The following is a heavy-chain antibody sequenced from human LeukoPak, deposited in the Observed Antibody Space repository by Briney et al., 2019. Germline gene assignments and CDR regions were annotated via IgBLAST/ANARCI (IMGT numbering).Heavy chain of an antibody. CDR2: TYYRSKWYS. Sequence: SQTLSLTFAISGDSVSINSAVWNWVRQSPSRGLGWLGRTYYRSKWYSDYAVSVRSRITITPDTSKNQFSLQLNSVTPEDTAVYYCATVGRLDAFDIWGQGTMVTVSS. CDR3: ATVGRLDAFDI. J-gene: IGHJ3*02. CDR1: GDSVSINSAV. V-gene: IGHV6-1*01.